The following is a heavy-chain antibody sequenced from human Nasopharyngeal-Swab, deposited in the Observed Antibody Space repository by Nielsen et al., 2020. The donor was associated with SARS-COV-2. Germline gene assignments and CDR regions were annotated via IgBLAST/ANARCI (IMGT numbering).Heavy chain of an antibody. Sequence: GESLKISCAASGFTFSGYSMSWVRQAPGKGLEWVANIKQDGSEKYYVDSVEGRFTISRDSAKNSPLLQMNSLRAEDTAVYYCARDSSGWYPDLDYWGQGTLVTVSS. V-gene: IGHV3-7*01. CDR2: IKQDGSEK. CDR3: ARDSSGWYPDLDY. D-gene: IGHD6-19*01. J-gene: IGHJ4*02. CDR1: GFTFSGYS.